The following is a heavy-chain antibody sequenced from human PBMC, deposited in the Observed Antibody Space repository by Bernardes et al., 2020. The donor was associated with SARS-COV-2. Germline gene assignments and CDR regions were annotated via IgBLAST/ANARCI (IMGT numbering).Heavy chain of an antibody. Sequence: GSLRLSCAVSGFTFNSYWMHWIRQAPGKGLEWVSYISSSSSYTNYADSVKGRFTISRDNAKNSLYLQMNSLRAEDTAVYYCARDMVVVPAATAGYYYYGMDVWGQGTTVTVSS. CDR2: ISSSSSYT. CDR3: ARDMVVVPAATAGYYYYGMDV. CDR1: GFTFNSYW. V-gene: IGHV3-11*06. D-gene: IGHD2-2*01. J-gene: IGHJ6*02.